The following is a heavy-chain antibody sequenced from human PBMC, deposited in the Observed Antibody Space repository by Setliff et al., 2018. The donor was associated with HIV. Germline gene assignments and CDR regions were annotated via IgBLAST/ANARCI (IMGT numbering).Heavy chain of an antibody. J-gene: IGHJ6*02. CDR3: ARHLDGWYYYGMDV. CDR2: ISYSGRT. D-gene: IGHD6-19*01. CDR1: GGSISSNSDY. V-gene: IGHV4-39*01. Sequence: SETLSLTCTVSGGSISSNSDYWGWIRQPPGKGLEWIGTISYSGRTNYNPSLTSRVTISVATSKNQFSLKLISVTAADTAVYYCARHLDGWYYYGMDVWGQGTTVTVSS.